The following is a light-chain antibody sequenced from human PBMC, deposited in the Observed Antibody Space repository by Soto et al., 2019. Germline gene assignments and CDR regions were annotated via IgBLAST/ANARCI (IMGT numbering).Light chain of an antibody. CDR3: NSYTGSSTYV. Sequence: QSVLTQPPSVSGSPGQSVAISCTGTSSDVGSYNRVSWYQQPPGAAPKLMIYEFSNRPSGVPDRFSGSKSGNTASLTISVLQAEDEADYYCNSYTGSSTYVFGTGTKVTVL. J-gene: IGLJ1*01. V-gene: IGLV2-18*02. CDR2: EFS. CDR1: SSDVGSYNR.